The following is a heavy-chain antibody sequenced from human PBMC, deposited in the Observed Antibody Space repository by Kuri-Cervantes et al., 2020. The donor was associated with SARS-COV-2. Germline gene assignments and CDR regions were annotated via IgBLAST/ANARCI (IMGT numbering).Heavy chain of an antibody. CDR2: VRGKANSYAT. CDR1: GFLFSASA. D-gene: IGHD3-9*01. CDR3: TTDWGVYDILTGLRYYFDY. Sequence: GGSLRLSCEVSGFLFSASAIHWVRQASGKGLEWVGRVRGKANSYATAYAASVKGRFTISRDDSKNTAYLQMNSLKTEDTAVYYCTTDWGVYDILTGLRYYFDYWGQGTLVTVSS. V-gene: IGHV3-73*01. J-gene: IGHJ4*02.